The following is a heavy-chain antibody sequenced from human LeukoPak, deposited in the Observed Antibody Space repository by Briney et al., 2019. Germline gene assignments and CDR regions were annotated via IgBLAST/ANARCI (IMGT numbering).Heavy chain of an antibody. V-gene: IGHV3-23*01. D-gene: IGHD3-22*01. Sequence: GGSLGLSCAASGFTFNNFAMGWVRQAPGKGLEWVSTVGTGGDTYYADSVKGRFTISRDNSKSTVYLQMNSLRAEDTAVYYCAKPRIVVATWAFDIWGQGTMVTVSS. CDR1: GFTFNNFA. CDR2: VGTGGDT. J-gene: IGHJ3*02. CDR3: AKPRIVVATWAFDI.